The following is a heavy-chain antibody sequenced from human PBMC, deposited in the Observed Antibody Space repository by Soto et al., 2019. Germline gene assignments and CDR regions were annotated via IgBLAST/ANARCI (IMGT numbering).Heavy chain of an antibody. CDR2: ISSSSSYI. CDR1: GFTFSSYS. J-gene: IGHJ5*02. D-gene: IGHD3-22*01. CDR3: ARDRNDYYYDSSGYAPWP. V-gene: IGHV3-21*01. Sequence: PGGSLRLSCAASGFTFSSYSMNWVRQAPGKGLEWVSSISSSSSYIYYADSVKGRFTISRDNAKNSLYLQMNSLRAEDTAVFYCARDRNDYYYDSSGYAPWPWGQGTLVTVSS.